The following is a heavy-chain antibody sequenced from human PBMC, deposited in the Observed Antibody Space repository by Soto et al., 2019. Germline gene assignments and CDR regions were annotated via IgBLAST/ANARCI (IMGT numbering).Heavy chain of an antibody. CDR1: GFTFSSYA. Sequence: QVPLVESGGGVVQPGRSLRLSCAASGFTFSSYAMHWVRQAPGKGLEWVAVISYDGSNKYYADSVKGRFTISRDNSKNTLYLQMNSRRAEDTAVYYCARGREWRGYRLYYYYYYGMDVWGQGTTVTVSS. V-gene: IGHV3-30-3*01. CDR3: ARGREWRGYRLYYYYYYGMDV. CDR2: ISYDGSNK. J-gene: IGHJ6*02. D-gene: IGHD5-18*01.